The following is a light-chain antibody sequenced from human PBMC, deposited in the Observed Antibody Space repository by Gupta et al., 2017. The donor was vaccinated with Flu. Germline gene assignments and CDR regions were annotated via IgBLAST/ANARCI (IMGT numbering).Light chain of an antibody. CDR3: QQAYSFPLT. Sequence: LGWYQQKPGKAPKLLIYPASTLQSGVPSRFSGSGSETDFTLTITSLQPEDAATYYCQQAYSFPLTFGGGSKVEIK. J-gene: IGKJ4*01. CDR2: PAS. V-gene: IGKV1-12*01.